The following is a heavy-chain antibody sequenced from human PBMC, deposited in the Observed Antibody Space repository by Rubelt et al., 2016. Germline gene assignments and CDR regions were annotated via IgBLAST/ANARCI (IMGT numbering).Heavy chain of an antibody. CDR1: GGSISSYY. D-gene: IGHD3-10*01. J-gene: IGHJ4*02. Sequence: QVQLQESGPGLVKASETLSLTRTVSGGSISSYYWSWIRQPPGKGPEWIGYIHYSGSTNYNPSLKSRVTILVDTSKNQFSLKLSSVTAADTAVYYCAGRGVSGYVDSWGQGTLVTVSS. CDR2: IHYSGST. CDR3: AGRGVSGYVDS. V-gene: IGHV4-59*08.